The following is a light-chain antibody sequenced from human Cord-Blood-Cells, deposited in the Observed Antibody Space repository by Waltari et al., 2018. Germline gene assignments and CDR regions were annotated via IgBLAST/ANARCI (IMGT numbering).Light chain of an antibody. CDR1: SSDVGGYNY. V-gene: IGLV2-11*01. J-gene: IGLJ2*01. CDR2: DVS. CDR3: CSYAGSYTWV. Sequence: QSALTQPRSVSGSPGQSVTISCTGTSSDVGGYNYVSWYQQHPGQAPKLMIYDVSKRPCGVPAPLLGSKSGNTAPLTISGLQAEDEADYYCCSYAGSYTWVFGGGTKLTVL.